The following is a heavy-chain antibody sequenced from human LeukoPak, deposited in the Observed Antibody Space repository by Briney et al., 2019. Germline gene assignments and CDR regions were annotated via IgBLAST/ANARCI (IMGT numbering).Heavy chain of an antibody. Sequence: ASVKVSCKASGYTFTSYYMHWVRQAPGQGVEGMGIINPSGGSTSYAQKFQGRVTMTRDTSTSTVYMELSSLRSEDTAVYYCARAYYDSSGYYCYGGAFDIWGQGTMVTVSS. J-gene: IGHJ3*02. CDR3: ARAYYDSSGYYCYGGAFDI. V-gene: IGHV1-46*03. CDR2: INPSGGST. CDR1: GYTFTSYY. D-gene: IGHD3-22*01.